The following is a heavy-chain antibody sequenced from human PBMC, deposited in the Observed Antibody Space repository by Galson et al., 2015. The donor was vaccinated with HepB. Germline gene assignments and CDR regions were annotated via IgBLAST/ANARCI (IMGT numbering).Heavy chain of an antibody. V-gene: IGHV4-34*01. D-gene: IGHD3-10*01. J-gene: IGHJ5*02. CDR1: GGSFSGYY. CDR3: ARYKRPDVLLWFGEYDNWFDP. Sequence: SETLSLTCAVYGGSFSGYYWSWIRQPPGKGLEWIGEINHSGSTNYNPSLKSRVTISVDTSKNQFSLKLSSVTAADTAVYYCARYKRPDVLLWFGEYDNWFDPWGQGTLVTVSS. CDR2: INHSGST.